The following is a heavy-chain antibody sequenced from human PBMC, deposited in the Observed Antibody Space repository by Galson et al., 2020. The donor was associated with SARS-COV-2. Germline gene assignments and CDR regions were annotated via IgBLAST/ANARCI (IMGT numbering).Heavy chain of an antibody. D-gene: IGHD2-21*01. Sequence: SETLSLTCTVSGGPIISGIYYWSWIRPPARKGLEWTGRILSRRRTAYNPSLRSRVTISLDTSKNQFSLKLFSVTATDTAVYYCAGVAGPIWTVIIPYYFYAMDVWGQGTTVTVSS. CDR2: ILSRRRT. J-gene: IGHJ6*02. CDR3: AGVAGPIWTVIIPYYFYAMDV. V-gene: IGHV4-61*02. CDR1: GGPIISGIYY.